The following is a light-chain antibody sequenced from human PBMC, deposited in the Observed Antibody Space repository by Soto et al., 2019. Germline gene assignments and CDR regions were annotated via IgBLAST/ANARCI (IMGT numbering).Light chain of an antibody. V-gene: IGLV2-14*01. CDR3: SSYTSSSPVV. CDR2: DVS. Sequence: QSALTQPASVSGSPGQSITISCTGTSSEVGGYNYVSWYQQHPGKAPKLMIYDVSNRPSGVSNRFSGSKSGNTASLTISGLQAEDEADYYCSSYTSSSPVVFGGGTQLTVL. CDR1: SSEVGGYNY. J-gene: IGLJ2*01.